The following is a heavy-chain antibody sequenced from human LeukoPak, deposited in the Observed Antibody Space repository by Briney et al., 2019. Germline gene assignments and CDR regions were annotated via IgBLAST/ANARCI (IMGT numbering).Heavy chain of an antibody. CDR2: IWYDGSNK. J-gene: IGHJ4*02. D-gene: IGHD3-10*01. Sequence: QSGGSLRLSYAASGFTFSNYGMHWVRQAPGKGLEWVAVIWYDGSNKYYADSVKGRFTISRDNSKNTLYLQMNSLRAEDTAVYYCAGNYGPYYFDYWGQGTLVTVSS. V-gene: IGHV3-33*01. CDR1: GFTFSNYG. CDR3: AGNYGPYYFDY.